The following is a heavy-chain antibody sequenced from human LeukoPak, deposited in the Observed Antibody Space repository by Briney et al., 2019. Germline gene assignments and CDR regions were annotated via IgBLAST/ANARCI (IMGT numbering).Heavy chain of an antibody. Sequence: PSETLSLTCTVSGGSISSGDYYWSWIRQPPGKGLEWIGYIYYSGSTYYNPSLKSRVTISVDTSKNQFSLKLSSVTAADTAVYYCAREGGRGVVLYDYWGQGTLVTVSS. CDR3: AREGGRGVVLYDY. V-gene: IGHV4-30-4*08. CDR1: GGSISSGDYY. D-gene: IGHD3-3*01. CDR2: IYYSGST. J-gene: IGHJ4*02.